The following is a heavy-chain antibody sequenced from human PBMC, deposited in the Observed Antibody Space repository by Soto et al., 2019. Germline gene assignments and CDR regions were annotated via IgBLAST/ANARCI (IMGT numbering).Heavy chain of an antibody. CDR3: RRVFPPQTGTTLYYYYYYGMDV. CDR1: GGTFSSYA. Sequence: SVKVSCKASGGTFSSYAISWVRQAPGQGLEWMGGIIPIFGTANYAQKIQGRVTITADESTSTAYMKMSSLRSEDTAVNYCRRVFPPQTGTTLYYYYYYGMDVWGQGTTVTVSS. J-gene: IGHJ6*02. D-gene: IGHD1-7*01. CDR2: IIPIFGTA. V-gene: IGHV1-69*13.